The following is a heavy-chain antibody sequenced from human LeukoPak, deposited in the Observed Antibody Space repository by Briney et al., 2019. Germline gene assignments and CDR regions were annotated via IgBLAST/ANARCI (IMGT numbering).Heavy chain of an antibody. D-gene: IGHD3-22*01. CDR3: ARARYDSSGYYDY. J-gene: IGHJ4*02. CDR2: IYYSGST. CDR1: GGSISSHY. V-gene: IGHV4-59*11. Sequence: SETLSLTCTVSGGSISSHYWSWIRQPPGKGLEWIGYIYYSGSTNYNPSLKSRVTISVDTSKNQFSLKLSSVTAADTAVYYCARARYDSSGYYDYWGQGTLVTVSS.